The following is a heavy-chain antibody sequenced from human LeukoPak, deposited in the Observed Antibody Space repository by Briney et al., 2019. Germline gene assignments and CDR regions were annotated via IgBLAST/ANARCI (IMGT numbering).Heavy chain of an antibody. Sequence: SETLSLTCTVSSASISSSPYYWAWIRQSPGKGLEWIATISYSGNTYYNPSLKSRVTISVDTSKNQFSLKLSSVTAADTAVYYCARDGVYYDSSGYYFDYWGQGTLVTVSS. CDR1: SASISSSPYY. V-gene: IGHV4-39*07. CDR2: ISYSGNT. D-gene: IGHD3-22*01. J-gene: IGHJ4*02. CDR3: ARDGVYYDSSGYYFDY.